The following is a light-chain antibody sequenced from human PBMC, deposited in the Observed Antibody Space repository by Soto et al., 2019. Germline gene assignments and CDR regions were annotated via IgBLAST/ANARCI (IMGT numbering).Light chain of an antibody. CDR3: KQYNNWPPWT. CDR1: QSVSSN. CDR2: GAS. V-gene: IGKV3-15*01. J-gene: IGKJ1*01. Sequence: EIVMPQSPATLSLSPGERAILSCRASQSVSSNLAWYQQKPGQAPRLLIYGASTRATGIPARFSGSGSGTEFTLTNSSLQSEDFAVYYCKQYNNWPPWTFGQGTKVEIK.